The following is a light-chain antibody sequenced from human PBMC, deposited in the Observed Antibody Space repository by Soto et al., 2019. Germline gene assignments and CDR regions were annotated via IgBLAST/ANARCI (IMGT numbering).Light chain of an antibody. Sequence: QSVLTQPPSASGSPGQSVAISCTGTSSDVGGYNYVSWYQQHPGKAPKLMIYEVNKRPSGVPDRFSGSKSGNTASLTVSGLQAEDEADYYCSSYAGSSNVVGTGTKLTGL. CDR2: EVN. CDR1: SSDVGGYNY. CDR3: SSYAGSSNV. V-gene: IGLV2-8*01. J-gene: IGLJ1*01.